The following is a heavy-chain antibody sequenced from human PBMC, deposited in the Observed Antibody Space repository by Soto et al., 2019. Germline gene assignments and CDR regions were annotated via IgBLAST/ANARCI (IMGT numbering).Heavy chain of an antibody. CDR1: GYTLTELS. CDR2: FDPEDGET. D-gene: IGHD2-15*01. CDR3: ATDLVVVVVAATHRNY. V-gene: IGHV1-24*01. J-gene: IGHJ4*02. Sequence: GASVKVSCKVSGYTLTELSMHWVRQAPGKGLEWMGGFDPEDGETIYAQKFQGRVTMTEDTSTDTAYMELSSLRSEDTAVYYCATDLVVVVVAATHRNYWGQGTLFTAPQ.